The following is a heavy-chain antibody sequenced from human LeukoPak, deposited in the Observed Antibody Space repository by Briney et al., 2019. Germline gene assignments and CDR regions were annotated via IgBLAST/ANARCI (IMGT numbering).Heavy chain of an antibody. CDR3: ARSSLEWLHEENWFDP. Sequence: GGSLRLSCAASGFTFSSYAMSWVRQAPGKGLEWVSGISGSGSSTYYADSVKGRFTISRDNSKNTLYLQMNSLRAEDTAVYYCARSSLEWLHEENWFDPWGQGTLVTVSS. CDR2: ISGSGSST. D-gene: IGHD3-3*01. V-gene: IGHV3-23*01. J-gene: IGHJ5*02. CDR1: GFTFSSYA.